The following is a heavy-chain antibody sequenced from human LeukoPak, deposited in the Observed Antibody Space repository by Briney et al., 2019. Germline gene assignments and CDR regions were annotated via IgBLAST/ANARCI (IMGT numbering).Heavy chain of an antibody. CDR2: INSSGSTI. V-gene: IGHV3-11*01. Sequence: GGSLRLSCAASGFTFSDYYMSWIRQAQGKGLEWVSYINSSGSTIYYADSVKGRFTISRDNAKNSLYLQMNSLRADDTAVYYCARARRYDSSGYYFKDAFDIWGQGTMVTVSS. CDR3: ARARRYDSSGYYFKDAFDI. CDR1: GFTFSDYY. J-gene: IGHJ3*02. D-gene: IGHD3-22*01.